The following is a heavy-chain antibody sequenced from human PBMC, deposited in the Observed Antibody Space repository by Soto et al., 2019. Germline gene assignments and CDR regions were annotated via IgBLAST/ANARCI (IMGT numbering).Heavy chain of an antibody. D-gene: IGHD1-1*01. CDR1: GGSIGSGGYY. Sequence: SETLSLTCTVSGGSIGSGGYYWSWIRQPPGKGLEWIGYIYYSGNTYYNPSRKSRLTISLDTSKNQFSLNLSSVTAADTAVYFWASVPRHLETTLCFDPWGQGTLVTVSS. CDR3: ASVPRHLETTLCFDP. J-gene: IGHJ5*02. V-gene: IGHV4-30-4*01. CDR2: IYYSGNT.